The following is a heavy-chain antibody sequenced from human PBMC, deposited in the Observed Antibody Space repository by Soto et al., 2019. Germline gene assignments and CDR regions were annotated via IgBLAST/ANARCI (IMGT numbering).Heavy chain of an antibody. D-gene: IGHD3-10*01. CDR3: AAISLRFGEVNDAFDI. J-gene: IGHJ3*02. CDR2: IVVGSGNT. Sequence: QMQLVQSGPEVKKPGTSVKVSCKASGFTFTSSAMQWVRQARGQRLEWIGWIVVGSGNTNYAQKFQERVTITRDMSTSTAYMELSSLRSEDTAVYYCAAISLRFGEVNDAFDIWGQGTMVTVSS. V-gene: IGHV1-58*02. CDR1: GFTFTSSA.